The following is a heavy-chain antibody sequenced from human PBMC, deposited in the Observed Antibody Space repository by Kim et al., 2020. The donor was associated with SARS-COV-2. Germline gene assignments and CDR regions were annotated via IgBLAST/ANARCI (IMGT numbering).Heavy chain of an antibody. V-gene: IGHV3-53*01. CDR3: ARPGNDYGDLYFDY. D-gene: IGHD4-17*01. Sequence: GGSLRLSCAASGFTVSSNYMSWVRQAPGKGLEWVSVIYRGGSTYYADSVKGRFTISRDNSKNTLYLQMNSLRAEDTAVYYCARPGNDYGDLYFDYWGQGTLVTVSS. CDR2: IYRGGST. CDR1: GFTVSSNY. J-gene: IGHJ4*02.